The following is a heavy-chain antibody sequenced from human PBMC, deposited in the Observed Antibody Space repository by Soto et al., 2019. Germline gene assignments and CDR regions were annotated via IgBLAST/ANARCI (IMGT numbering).Heavy chain of an antibody. D-gene: IGHD4-17*01. V-gene: IGHV4-4*02. CDR2: IYHSGST. J-gene: IGHJ4*02. CDR3: ARGGGRLYGDYPDY. Sequence: QVQLQESGPGLVKPSGTLSLTCAVSGGSISSSNWWSWVRQPPGKGLEWIGEIYHSGSTNYNTYLKSRVTTSVDKSKIQFSLKLSSVTAADTAVYYCARGGGRLYGDYPDYWGQGTLVTVSS. CDR1: GGSISSSNW.